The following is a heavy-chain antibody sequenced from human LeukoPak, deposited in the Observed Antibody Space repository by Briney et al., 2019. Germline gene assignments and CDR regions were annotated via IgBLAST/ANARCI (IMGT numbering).Heavy chain of an antibody. J-gene: IGHJ4*02. CDR2: INHSGST. CDR1: GGSFSGYY. V-gene: IGHV4-34*01. D-gene: IGHD6-13*01. CDR3: ASGYSSSYGY. Sequence: PSETLSLTCAVYGGSFSGYYWSWIRQPPGKGLEWIREINHSGSTNYNPSLKSRVTISVDTSKNQFSLKLSSVTAADTAVYYCASGYSSSYGYWGQGTLVTVSS.